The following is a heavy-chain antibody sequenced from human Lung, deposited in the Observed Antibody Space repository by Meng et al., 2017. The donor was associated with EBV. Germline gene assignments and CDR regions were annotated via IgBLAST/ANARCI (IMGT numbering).Heavy chain of an antibody. CDR3: ARSGGGNWFDP. J-gene: IGHJ5*02. Sequence: QVYMGQSGAEVKKPGAPLKVSCRASGYTFNDYHMHWVRQAPGQGLEWMGRINPRNGGTNYPRDYQGRVTMTTDMLTNTAYMELSSLRSDDTAVYYCARSGGGNWFDPWGQGTLVTVSS. CDR1: GYTFNDYH. D-gene: IGHD1-26*01. V-gene: IGHV1-2*06. CDR2: INPRNGGT.